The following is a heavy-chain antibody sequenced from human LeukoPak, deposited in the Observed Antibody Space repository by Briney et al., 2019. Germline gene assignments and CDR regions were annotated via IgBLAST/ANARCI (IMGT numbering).Heavy chain of an antibody. J-gene: IGHJ4*02. Sequence: SETLSLSCTVSGVSISSSSYYWGWIRQPPGKGLEWIGSIYYSGSTYYNPSLKSRVTISVDTSKNQFSLKLSSVTAADTAVYYCARKQQLVLGIDYWGQGTLVTVSS. D-gene: IGHD6-13*01. CDR1: GVSISSSSYY. CDR2: IYYSGST. V-gene: IGHV4-39*07. CDR3: ARKQQLVLGIDY.